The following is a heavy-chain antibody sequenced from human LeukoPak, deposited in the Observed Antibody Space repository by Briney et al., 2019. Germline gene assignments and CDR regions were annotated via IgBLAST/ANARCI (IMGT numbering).Heavy chain of an antibody. V-gene: IGHV3-30-3*01. CDR3: ARDSAFIAAAVDGGYYFDY. CDR1: GFTFSSYA. CDR2: ISYDGSNK. J-gene: IGHJ4*02. Sequence: GGSLRLSCAASGFTFSSYAMHWVRQAPGKGLEWVAVISYDGSNKYYADSVKGRFTISRDNSKNTLYLQMNSLRAEDTAVYYCARDSAFIAAAVDGGYYFDYWGQGTLVTVSS. D-gene: IGHD6-13*01.